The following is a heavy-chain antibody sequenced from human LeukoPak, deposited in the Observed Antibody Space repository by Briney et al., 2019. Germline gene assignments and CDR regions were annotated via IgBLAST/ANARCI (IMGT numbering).Heavy chain of an antibody. CDR2: IRSKANSYAT. V-gene: IGHV3-73*01. D-gene: IGHD3-10*01. J-gene: IGHJ6*03. Sequence: GGSLRLSCAASGFTFSGSAMHWVRQASGRGLEWVGRIRSKANSYATAYAASVKGRFTISRDDSKNMAYLQMNSLKTEDTAVYYWAGGGFGEAYYYYYYMDVWGKGTTVTVSS. CDR1: GFTFSGSA. CDR3: AGGGFGEAYYYYYYMDV.